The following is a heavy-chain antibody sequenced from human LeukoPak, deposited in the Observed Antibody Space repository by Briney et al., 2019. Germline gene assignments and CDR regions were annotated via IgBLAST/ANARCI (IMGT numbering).Heavy chain of an antibody. V-gene: IGHV4-31*03. Sequence: PSETLSLTCTVSGGSISSGGYYWSWIRQHPGKGLEWIGYIYYSGSTYYNPSLKSRVTISVDTSRNQFSLKLSSVTAADTAVYYCARSVYARVHFDSWGQGALVTVSS. CDR2: IYYSGST. CDR3: ARSVYARVHFDS. J-gene: IGHJ4*02. D-gene: IGHD5/OR15-5a*01. CDR1: GGSISSGGYY.